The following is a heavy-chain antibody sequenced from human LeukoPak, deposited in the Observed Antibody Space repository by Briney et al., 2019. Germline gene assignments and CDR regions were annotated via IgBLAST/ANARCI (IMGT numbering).Heavy chain of an antibody. D-gene: IGHD4-23*01. CDR1: GGSISSYY. CDR2: IYNSGST. J-gene: IGHJ4*02. V-gene: IGHV4-59*08. Sequence: SETLSLTCTVSGGSISSYYWTWIRQSPGKGLEWNGYIYNSGSTNYNPSLKSRVTISVDTSKNQFSLKLSSVTAADTAVYYCARGYGGNSGIGFDYWGQGTLVTVSS. CDR3: ARGYGGNSGIGFDY.